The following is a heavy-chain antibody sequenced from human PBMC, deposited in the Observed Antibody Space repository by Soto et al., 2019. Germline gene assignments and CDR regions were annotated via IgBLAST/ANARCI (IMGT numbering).Heavy chain of an antibody. CDR1: GDSFGSYA. CDR3: AKKPFGRFDP. Sequence: SVKVSCKASGDSFGSYAVSWVRQAPGQGLERMGAIIPVFGTTNYTQKFQGRVTITADDSTTTAYMELSSLRSDDTAGYSCAKKPFGRFDPVGQGTLFT. CDR2: IIPVFGTT. J-gene: IGHJ5*02. D-gene: IGHD3-10*01. V-gene: IGHV1-69*13.